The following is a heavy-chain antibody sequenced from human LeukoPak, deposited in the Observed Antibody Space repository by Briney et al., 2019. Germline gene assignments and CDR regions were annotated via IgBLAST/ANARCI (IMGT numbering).Heavy chain of an antibody. Sequence: ASVRVSCKASGYTFTGYYLHWVRQAPGQGLEWMGCVNPNSGDTNYAQKFQGSVTMTRDTSISTVYMELSRLRSDDTAVYYCARASGSYWWFDSWGQGTLVTVSS. CDR2: VNPNSGDT. V-gene: IGHV1-2*02. CDR3: ARASGSYWWFDS. J-gene: IGHJ5*01. CDR1: GYTFTGYY. D-gene: IGHD1-26*01.